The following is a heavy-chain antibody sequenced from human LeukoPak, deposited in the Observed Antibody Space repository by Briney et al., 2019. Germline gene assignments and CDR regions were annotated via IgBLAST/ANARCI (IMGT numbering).Heavy chain of an antibody. D-gene: IGHD3-10*01. CDR2: IYYTERT. Sequence: PYETLSLTCPVSGCSLSSYWWTWMRQPPGKGLEWIGYIYYTERTSYNPSLKGRLSISLDTYRNQFSLKLNSVTAADTAVFYCARSRDPVLQDLRGQGTLVTVSS. CDR1: GCSLSSYW. V-gene: IGHV4-59*01. J-gene: IGHJ5*02. CDR3: ARSRDPVLQDL.